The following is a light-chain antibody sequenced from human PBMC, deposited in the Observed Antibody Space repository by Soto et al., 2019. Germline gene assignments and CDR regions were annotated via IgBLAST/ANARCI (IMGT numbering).Light chain of an antibody. J-gene: IGKJ2*01. CDR3: QQYGNSPPYT. CDR2: GAS. V-gene: IGKV3-20*01. CDR1: QSVSSSY. Sequence: EIVLTQSPGTQSLSPGEGATLPCRASQSVSSSYLAWYQQKPGQAPRLLIHGASSRATGIPDRFSGSGSGTDFTLTISRLEPEDFAVYYCQQYGNSPPYTFGQGTKLEIK.